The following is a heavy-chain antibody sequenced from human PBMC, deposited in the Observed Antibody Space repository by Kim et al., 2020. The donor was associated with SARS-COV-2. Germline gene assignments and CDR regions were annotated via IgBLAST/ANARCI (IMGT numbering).Heavy chain of an antibody. V-gene: IGHV1-18*01. D-gene: IGHD6-19*01. J-gene: IGHJ4*02. CDR3: ARDLGQWPRFRDY. Sequence: YAQKLQGRVTMTTDTSTSTAYMELRSLRSDDTAVYYCARDLGQWPRFRDYWGQGTLVTVSS.